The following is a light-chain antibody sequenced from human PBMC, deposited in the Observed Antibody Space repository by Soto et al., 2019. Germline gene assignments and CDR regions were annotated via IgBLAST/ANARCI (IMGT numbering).Light chain of an antibody. J-gene: IGKJ2*01. CDR3: QPYGPSLPMYT. Sequence: EIVLTQSPGTLSLSPGERATLSCRTSQSLSSIYLAWYQQKPGQAPRLRIYGTSNRATGIPDRCSGSGSGTDLTLTISRLEPEDFAVYYCQPYGPSLPMYTFGQGTKLEIK. V-gene: IGKV3-20*01. CDR2: GTS. CDR1: QSLSSIY.